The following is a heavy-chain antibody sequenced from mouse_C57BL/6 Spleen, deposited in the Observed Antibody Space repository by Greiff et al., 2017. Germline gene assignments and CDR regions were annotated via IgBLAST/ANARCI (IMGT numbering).Heavy chain of an antibody. D-gene: IGHD1-1*01. CDR2: IDPSDSYT. J-gene: IGHJ2*01. CDR1: GYTFTSYW. Sequence: VQLQQPGAELVMPGASVKLSCKASGYTFTSYWMHWVKQRPGQGLEWIGEIDPSDSYTNYNQKFKGKSTLTVDKSSSTATMQLSSLTSEYSAVYYCARLDYGSSWYFYCWGQGTTLTVSS. V-gene: IGHV1-69*01. CDR3: ARLDYGSSWYFYC.